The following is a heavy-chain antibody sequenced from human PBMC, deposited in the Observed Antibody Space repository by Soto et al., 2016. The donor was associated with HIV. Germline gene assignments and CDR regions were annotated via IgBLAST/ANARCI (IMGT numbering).Heavy chain of an antibody. V-gene: IGHV3-15*01. J-gene: IGHJ4*02. D-gene: IGHD3-10*01. CDR2: IKSTSDGETT. CDR3: TTERFPGGY. Sequence: EVLLMESGGGLVRPGGSLRLSCTGSGFTFTDAWMSWVRQAPGKGLEWIGRIKSTSDGETTDYAAPVEGRITIVRDESRNTLYLLLNSLKIEDTGVYFCTTERFPGGYWGQGALVTVSS. CDR1: GFTFTDAW.